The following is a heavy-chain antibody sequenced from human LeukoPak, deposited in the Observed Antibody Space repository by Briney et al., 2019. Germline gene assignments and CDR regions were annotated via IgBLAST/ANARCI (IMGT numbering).Heavy chain of an antibody. V-gene: IGHV3-53*01. CDR1: RITVSSKY. D-gene: IGHD6-13*01. Sequence: PGRSLRLSCAASRITVSSKYMTWVRQVPGKGLEWVSVIYSDGSTYYADSVKGRFTISRDNSKNTLYLQMKSLRAEDTAVYYCARDPQSSQQLVSYWGQGTLVTVSS. CDR3: ARDPQSSQQLVSY. CDR2: IYSDGST. J-gene: IGHJ4*02.